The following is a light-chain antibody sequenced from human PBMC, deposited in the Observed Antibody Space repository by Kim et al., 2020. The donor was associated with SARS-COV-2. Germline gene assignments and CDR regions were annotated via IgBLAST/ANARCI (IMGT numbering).Light chain of an antibody. CDR1: MHDVGNER. J-gene: IGLJ3*02. CDR2: RNI. Sequence: QTSTIPFPGNMHDVGNERAIWLQPHQGHPPRLLSSRNIIRPSGISECFSASKSGDTTSLTITGLQPEDEADSYCSAWDISLSTWVFGGRARLTFL. CDR3: SAWDISLSTWV. V-gene: IGLV10-54*01.